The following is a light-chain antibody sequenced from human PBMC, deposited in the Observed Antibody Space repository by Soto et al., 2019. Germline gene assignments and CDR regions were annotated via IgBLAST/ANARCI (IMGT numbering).Light chain of an antibody. V-gene: IGKV3-20*01. CDR1: QSVNRF. J-gene: IGKJ1*01. CDR3: HHYVGSPWA. Sequence: EIVLTQSPGTLSLSPGERATLFCRASQSVNRFLAWFQQKPGQAPRLLIYGATNRAAGVPDRFSGSGSDTDFTLTITRLEPEDCALYYCHHYVGSPWAFGQGTKVE. CDR2: GAT.